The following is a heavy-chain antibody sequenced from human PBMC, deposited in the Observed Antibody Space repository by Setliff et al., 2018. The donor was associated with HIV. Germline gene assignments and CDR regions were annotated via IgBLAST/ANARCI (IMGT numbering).Heavy chain of an antibody. Sequence: SETLSLTCTVSGGSINNYYWSWIRQPPGKGLEWIGFIYYSGSTNYNPSLKSRVTISVDTSTNQFSLKLNSVTAADTAVYYCARVSAGKDYYDSSGYYYRFDYWGQGTLVTV. J-gene: IGHJ4*02. CDR3: ARVSAGKDYYDSSGYYYRFDY. CDR2: IYYSGST. V-gene: IGHV4-59*01. D-gene: IGHD3-22*01. CDR1: GGSINNYY.